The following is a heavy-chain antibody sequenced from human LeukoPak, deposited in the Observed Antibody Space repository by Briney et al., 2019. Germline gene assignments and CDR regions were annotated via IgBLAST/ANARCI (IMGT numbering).Heavy chain of an antibody. CDR2: ISSSGSTI. CDR1: GFTFSSYE. CDR3: ARVQGREYYYDSSGYYYVPKYFQH. D-gene: IGHD3-22*01. J-gene: IGHJ1*01. Sequence: PGGSLRLSCAASGFTFSSYEMNWVRQAPGKGLEWVSYISSSGSTIYYADSVKGRFTISGDNAKNPLYLQMNSLRAEDTAVYYCARVQGREYYYDSSGYYYVPKYFQHWGQGTLVTVSS. V-gene: IGHV3-48*03.